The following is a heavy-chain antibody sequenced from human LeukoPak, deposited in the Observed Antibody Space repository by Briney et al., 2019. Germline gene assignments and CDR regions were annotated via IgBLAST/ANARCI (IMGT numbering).Heavy chain of an antibody. CDR3: ASQSYARFDP. D-gene: IGHD2-2*01. CDR1: GFTFSSYW. V-gene: IGHV3-7*01. J-gene: IGHJ5*02. CDR2: IKQDGSEK. Sequence: AGSLRLSCAASGFTFSSYWMSWVRQAPGKGLEWVANIKQDGSEKYYVDSVKGRFTISRDNARNSLFLQMNSLRVEDTAVYYCASQSYARFDPWGQGTLVTVSS.